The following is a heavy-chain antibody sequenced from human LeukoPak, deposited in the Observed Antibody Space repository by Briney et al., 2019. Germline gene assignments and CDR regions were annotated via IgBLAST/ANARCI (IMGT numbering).Heavy chain of an antibody. CDR3: AKEDRGNIIAAAGSGAFDI. CDR1: GFTFSSYA. D-gene: IGHD6-13*01. V-gene: IGHV3-23*01. J-gene: IGHJ3*02. Sequence: GGSLRLSCAASGFTFSSYAMSWVRQAPGKGLEWVSAISGGGGSTYYADSVKGRFTISRDNSKNTLYLQMNSLRAEDTAVYYCAKEDRGNIIAAAGSGAFDIWGQGTMVTVSS. CDR2: ISGGGGST.